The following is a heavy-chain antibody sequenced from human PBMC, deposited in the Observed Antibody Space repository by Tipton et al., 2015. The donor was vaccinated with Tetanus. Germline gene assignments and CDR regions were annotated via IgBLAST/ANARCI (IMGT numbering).Heavy chain of an antibody. CDR1: GFTFDDYA. CDR3: AKKVPYSSGWFDAVNI. J-gene: IGHJ3*02. V-gene: IGHV3-9*01. Sequence: SLRLSCAASGFTFDDYAMHWVRQAPGKGLEWVSGISWNSGSIGYADSVKGRFTISRDNAKNSLYLQMNSLRSEDTALYYCAKKVPYSSGWFDAVNIWGPVTIVTVSS. CDR2: ISWNSGSI. D-gene: IGHD6-19*01.